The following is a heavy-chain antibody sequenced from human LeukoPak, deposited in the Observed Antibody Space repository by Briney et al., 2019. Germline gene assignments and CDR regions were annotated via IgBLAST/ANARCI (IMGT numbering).Heavy chain of an antibody. J-gene: IGHJ4*02. CDR3: ARVGEGSGYYYYFDY. Sequence: PSETLSLTCTVSGGSISGYYWSWIRQPPGKGLEWIGYIYYSGGTNYNPSLKSRVTISVDTSKNQFSLKLSSVTAADTAVYYCARVGEGSGYYYYFDYWGQGTLVTVSS. V-gene: IGHV4-59*01. CDR2: IYYSGGT. CDR1: GGSISGYY. D-gene: IGHD3-3*01.